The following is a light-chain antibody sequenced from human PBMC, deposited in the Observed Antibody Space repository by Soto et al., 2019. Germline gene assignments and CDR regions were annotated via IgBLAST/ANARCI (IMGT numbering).Light chain of an antibody. CDR1: QSVRSAY. CDR3: QQYGGSPQT. Sequence: EIVLTQSPGTLSFFPGERATLSCRASQSVRSAYLAWYQQKPGQAPRLLIYGASSRATGVPDRFSGSGSGTDFTLTIHRLEPEDFALYYCQQYGGSPQTFGPGTEVEV. CDR2: GAS. V-gene: IGKV3-20*01. J-gene: IGKJ1*01.